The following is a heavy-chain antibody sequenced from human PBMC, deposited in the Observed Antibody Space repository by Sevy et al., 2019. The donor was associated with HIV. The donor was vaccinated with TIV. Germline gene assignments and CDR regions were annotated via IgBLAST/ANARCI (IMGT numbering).Heavy chain of an antibody. CDR1: GYSFTSYW. V-gene: IGHV5-51*01. J-gene: IGHJ6*02. D-gene: IGHD6-13*01. CDR2: IYPGDSDT. Sequence: GESLKISCKGSGYSFTSYWIGWVRQMPGKGLEWMGIIYPGDSDTRYSPSFQGQVTISADKSISTAYLQWSSLKASDTAMYYCASGLAAAGSDYYYYGMDVWAKGPRSPSP. CDR3: ASGLAAAGSDYYYYGMDV.